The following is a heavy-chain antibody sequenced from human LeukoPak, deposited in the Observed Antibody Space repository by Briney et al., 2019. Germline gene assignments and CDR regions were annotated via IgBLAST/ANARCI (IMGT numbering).Heavy chain of an antibody. V-gene: IGHV3-20*04. CDR2: INWSGGST. CDR1: GFAFEEHG. CDR3: ARAPITSPFYFDY. J-gene: IGHJ4*02. D-gene: IGHD2-2*01. Sequence: GGSLRLSCTASGFAFEEHGMSWVRQVPGKGLEWVSGINWSGGSTGYADPLRGRFTISRDNAKNSLYLQMDSLRAEDTALYYCARAPITSPFYFDYWGQGTLVTVSS.